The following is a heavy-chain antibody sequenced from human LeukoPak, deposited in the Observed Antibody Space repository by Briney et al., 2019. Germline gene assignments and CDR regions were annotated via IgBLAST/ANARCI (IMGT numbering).Heavy chain of an antibody. CDR2: INHSGST. J-gene: IGHJ5*02. CDR3: ARRGFNWFDP. CDR1: GGSFSGYY. Sequence: PSETLSLTCAVYGGSFSGYYWSWIRQPPGKGLEWIGEINHSGSTNYNPSLKSRVTISVDTSKNQFSLKLSSVTAADTAVYYCARRGFNWFDPWGQGTLVTVSS. V-gene: IGHV4-34*01.